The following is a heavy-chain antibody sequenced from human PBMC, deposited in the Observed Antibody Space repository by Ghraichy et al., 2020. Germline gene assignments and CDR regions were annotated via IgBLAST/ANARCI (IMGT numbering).Heavy chain of an antibody. J-gene: IGHJ4*02. Sequence: LTCAASGFTFSSYSMNWVRQAPGKGLEWVSSITGSDNYIYYPDSVKGRFTISRDNAKNSLYLQMNSLRAEDTAVYYCARDGGGCSGGSCYSDYWGQGTLVTVSS. V-gene: IGHV3-21*01. CDR1: GFTFSSYS. CDR3: ARDGGGCSGGSCYSDY. CDR2: ITGSDNYI. D-gene: IGHD2-15*01.